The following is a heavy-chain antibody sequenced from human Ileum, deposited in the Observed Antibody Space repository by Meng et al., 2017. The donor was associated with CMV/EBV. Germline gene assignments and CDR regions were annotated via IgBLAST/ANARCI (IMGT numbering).Heavy chain of an antibody. Sequence: GESLKIFCAASGFDFSSHAMHWVRQAPGKGLEWMAVVSYDGTNTYHADSILGRFTVSRDNNRNTVSLQMKRVTSDDTGLYYCVRSPLSVARDFYFDHWGQGAQVTVSS. CDR2: VSYDGTNT. CDR3: VRSPLSVARDFYFDH. CDR1: GFDFSSHA. V-gene: IGHV3-30*04. D-gene: IGHD5/OR15-5a*01. J-gene: IGHJ4*02.